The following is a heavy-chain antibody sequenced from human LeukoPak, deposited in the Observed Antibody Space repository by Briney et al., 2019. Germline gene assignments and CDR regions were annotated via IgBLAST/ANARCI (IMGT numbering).Heavy chain of an antibody. J-gene: IGHJ4*02. V-gene: IGHV4-34*01. Sequence: SETLSLTCAVYGGSFSGYYWSWIRQPPGKGLEWIGEINHSGSTIYNPSLKSRVTISVDTSKNQFSLKLSSVTAADTAVYYCARGRQQLVTSRFDYWGQGTLVTVSS. CDR3: ARGRQQLVTSRFDY. CDR2: INHSGST. D-gene: IGHD6-13*01. CDR1: GGSFSGYY.